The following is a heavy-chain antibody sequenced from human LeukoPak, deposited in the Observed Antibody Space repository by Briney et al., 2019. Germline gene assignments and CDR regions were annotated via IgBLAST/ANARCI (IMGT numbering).Heavy chain of an antibody. CDR1: GFTFSSYA. Sequence: GGSLRLSCAASGFTFSSYAMSWVRQAPGKGLEWVSAISNSDAKTYYADSVKGRFTISRDNSKNTLYLQMNSLTAEDTAIFYCAKATGTLTNWGQGILVTVSS. J-gene: IGHJ4*02. CDR2: ISNSDAKT. D-gene: IGHD1-1*01. CDR3: AKATGTLTN. V-gene: IGHV3-23*01.